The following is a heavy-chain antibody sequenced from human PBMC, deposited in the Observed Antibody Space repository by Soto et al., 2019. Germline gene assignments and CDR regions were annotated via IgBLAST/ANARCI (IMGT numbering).Heavy chain of an antibody. CDR1: GFTVSRNY. J-gene: IGHJ4*02. CDR2: IYSGGST. V-gene: IGHV3-53*04. CDR3: AREGDENYFDF. D-gene: IGHD2-21*02. Sequence: EVQLVESGGGLVQPGGSLRLSCAASGFTVSRNYMSWVLQAPGKGLEWVSVIYSGGSTYYADSVKGRFTISRHNSKNTLYLQMNSLRAEDTAVYYCAREGDENYFDFWGQGTLVTVSS.